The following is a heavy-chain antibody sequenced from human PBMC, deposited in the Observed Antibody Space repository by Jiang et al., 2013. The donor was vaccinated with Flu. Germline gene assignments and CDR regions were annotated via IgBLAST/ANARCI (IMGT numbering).Heavy chain of an antibody. J-gene: IGHJ4*02. CDR2: TYYRSKWYN. Sequence: QTLSLTCAISGDSVSSNSAAWNWIRQSPSRGLEWLGRTYYRSKWYNDYAVSVKSRITINPDTSKNQFXLQLNSVTPEDTAVYYCARVQYSYGTGVTYYFDYWGQGTLVTVSS. CDR1: GDSVSSNSAA. D-gene: IGHD5-18*01. CDR3: ARVQYSYGTGVTYYFDY. V-gene: IGHV6-1*01.